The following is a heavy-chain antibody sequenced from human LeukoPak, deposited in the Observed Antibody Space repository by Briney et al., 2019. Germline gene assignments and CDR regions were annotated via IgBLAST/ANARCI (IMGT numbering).Heavy chain of an antibody. V-gene: IGHV3-7*03. CDR1: GFTFSSYW. J-gene: IGHJ4*02. Sequence: GGSLRLSCAASGFTFSSYWMSWVRQAPGKGLEWVANIKQDGSEKYYVDSVKGRFTISRDNSKNSLYLQMNSLRAEDTALYYCAKDAHSSGYYTTVDYWGQGTLVTVSS. CDR3: AKDAHSSGYYTTVDY. CDR2: IKQDGSEK. D-gene: IGHD3-22*01.